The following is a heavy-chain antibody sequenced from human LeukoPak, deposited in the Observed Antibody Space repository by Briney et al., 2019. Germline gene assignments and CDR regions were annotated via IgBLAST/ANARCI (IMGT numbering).Heavy chain of an antibody. V-gene: IGHV3-74*01. D-gene: IGHD2-2*01. CDR3: ARRVVVPAAPYYFDY. CDR1: GFSLRSFA. Sequence: GGSLRLSCAASGFSLRSFAMSWVRQAPGKGLVWVSRINSDGSSTSYADSVKGRFTISRDNAKNTLYLQMNSLRAEDTAVYYCARRVVVPAAPYYFDYWGQGTLVTVSS. CDR2: INSDGSST. J-gene: IGHJ4*02.